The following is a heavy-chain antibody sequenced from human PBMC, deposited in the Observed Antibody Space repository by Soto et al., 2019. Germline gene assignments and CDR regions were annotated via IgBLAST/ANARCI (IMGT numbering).Heavy chain of an antibody. Sequence: SETLSLTCTVSGGSISSYYWSWIRQPPGKGLEWIGYIYYSGSTNYNPSLKSRVTISVDTSKNQFSLKLSSVTAADTAVYYCARLSTAGTAEYFQHWGQGTLVTVSS. V-gene: IGHV4-59*08. CDR3: ARLSTAGTAEYFQH. CDR2: IYYSGST. D-gene: IGHD6-13*01. CDR1: GGSISSYY. J-gene: IGHJ1*01.